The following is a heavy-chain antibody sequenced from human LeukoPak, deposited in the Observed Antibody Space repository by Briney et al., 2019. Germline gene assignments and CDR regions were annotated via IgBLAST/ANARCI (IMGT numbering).Heavy chain of an antibody. D-gene: IGHD3-22*01. CDR2: MNPNSGDT. CDR1: GYTFTSYD. V-gene: IGHV1-8*03. Sequence: ASVKVSCKASGYTFTSYDINWVRQATGQGLEWMGWMNPNSGDTAYAQNFQGRVTVTRSTSLSTAYMELSSLRSEDTAVYYCARDFLGYYDSSGYYYWFDPWGQGTLVTVSS. J-gene: IGHJ5*02. CDR3: ARDFLGYYDSSGYYYWFDP.